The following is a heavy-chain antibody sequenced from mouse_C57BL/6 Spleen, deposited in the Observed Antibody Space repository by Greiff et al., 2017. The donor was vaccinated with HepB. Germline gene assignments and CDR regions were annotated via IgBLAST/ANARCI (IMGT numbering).Heavy chain of an antibody. V-gene: IGHV1-69*01. CDR1: GYTFTSYW. CDR3: ASTPYYGSIPWYFDV. J-gene: IGHJ1*03. CDR2: IDPSDSYT. Sequence: QVQLQQPGAELVMPGASVKLSCKASGYTFTSYWMHWVKQRPGQGLEWIGEIDPSDSYTNYNQKLKGKSTLTVDKSSSTAYMQLSSLTSEDSAVYYCASTPYYGSIPWYFDVWGTGTTVTVSS. D-gene: IGHD1-1*01.